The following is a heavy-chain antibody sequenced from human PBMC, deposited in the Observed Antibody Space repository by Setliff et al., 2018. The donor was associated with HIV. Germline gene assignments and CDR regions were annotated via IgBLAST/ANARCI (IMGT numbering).Heavy chain of an antibody. Sequence: PGGSLRLSCAASGFTLSEAWMNWVRQAPGKGLEWVGRIKSELDGGTPEYAAFVKGRFIISRDDSKNTLYLQMNALRTEDTGVYYCTTATIPPAGWGALDIWGPGTTVTVSS. CDR2: IKSELDGGTP. V-gene: IGHV3-15*07. J-gene: IGHJ3*02. CDR1: GFTLSEAW. CDR3: TTATIPPAGWGALDI. D-gene: IGHD6-19*01.